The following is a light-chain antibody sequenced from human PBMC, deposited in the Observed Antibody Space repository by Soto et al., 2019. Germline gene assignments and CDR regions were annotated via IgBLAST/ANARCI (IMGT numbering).Light chain of an antibody. V-gene: IGLV2-14*01. CDR3: SSYTDSSTPCV. Sequence: QSVLTQPASVSGSPGQSITISCTGTSSDVGTYNYVSWYQLYPGKAPKLIIYEVSNRPSGVSNRFSGSKSGNTASLTISGLQAEDEADYYCSSYTDSSTPCVFGTGTKVTVL. J-gene: IGLJ1*01. CDR2: EVS. CDR1: SSDVGTYNY.